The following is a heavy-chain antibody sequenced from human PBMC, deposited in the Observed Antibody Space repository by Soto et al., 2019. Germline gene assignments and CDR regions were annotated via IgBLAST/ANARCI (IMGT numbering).Heavy chain of an antibody. J-gene: IGHJ6*02. D-gene: IGHD2-21*02. CDR2: IYHSGST. V-gene: IGHV4-4*02. Sequence: SETLSLTCAVSGGSISSSNWWSWVRQPPGKGLEWIGEIYHSGSTNYNPSLKSRVTISVDKSKNQFSLKLSSVTAADTAVYYCARVRTAGGGNSDYYYYYGMDVWGQGTTVTVSS. CDR1: GGSISSSNW. CDR3: ARVRTAGGGNSDYYYYYGMDV.